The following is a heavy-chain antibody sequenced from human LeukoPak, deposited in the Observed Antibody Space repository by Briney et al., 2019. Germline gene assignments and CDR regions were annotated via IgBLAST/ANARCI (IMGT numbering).Heavy chain of an antibody. D-gene: IGHD6-13*01. CDR3: ARGPVKQQLVPGMRDNWFDP. CDR2: INHSGST. Sequence: SETLSLTCAVYGGSFSGYYWSWIRQPPGKGLEWIGEINHSGSTNYNPSLKSRVTISVDTSKNQFPLKLSSVTAADTAVYYCARGPVKQQLVPGMRDNWFDPWGQGTLVTVSS. J-gene: IGHJ5*02. CDR1: GGSFSGYY. V-gene: IGHV4-34*01.